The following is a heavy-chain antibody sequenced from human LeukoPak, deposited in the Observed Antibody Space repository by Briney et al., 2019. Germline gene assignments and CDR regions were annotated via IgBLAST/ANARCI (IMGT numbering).Heavy chain of an antibody. V-gene: IGHV3-43*02. CDR3: AKDYYDSSGLDY. Sequence: GGSLRLSCAASGFTFDDYAMHWVRQAPGKGLEWVSLISGDGGSTYYADSVKGRFTISRDNSKNSLYLQTNSLRTEDTPLYYCAKDYYDSSGLDYWGQGTLVTVSS. CDR2: ISGDGGST. CDR1: GFTFDDYA. J-gene: IGHJ4*02. D-gene: IGHD3-22*01.